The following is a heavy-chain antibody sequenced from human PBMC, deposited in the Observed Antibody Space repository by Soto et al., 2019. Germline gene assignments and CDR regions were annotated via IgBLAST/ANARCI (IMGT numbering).Heavy chain of an antibody. Sequence: QVQLVESGGGVVQPGRSLRLSCAVSGFTVSTYGMHWVRQAPGKGLEWVAVISRDGGTKYYADSVKGRFTISRDNSRNTLFLEMNSLXXXXXXXXXXXXXXXXGYWGQGTLVTVSS. CDR3: XXXXXXGY. CDR2: ISRDGGTK. V-gene: IGHV3-30*03. J-gene: IGHJ4*02. CDR1: GFTVSTYG.